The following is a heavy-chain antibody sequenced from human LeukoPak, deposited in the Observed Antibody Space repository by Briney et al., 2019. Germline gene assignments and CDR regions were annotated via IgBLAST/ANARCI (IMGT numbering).Heavy chain of an antibody. CDR2: IISSSSYI. V-gene: IGHV3-21*01. J-gene: IGHJ4*02. D-gene: IGHD5-18*01. Sequence: SGGSLRLSCAASGLTFSFSVYSMNWVRQAPGKGLEWVSSIISSSSYIYYADSVKGRFTISRDNAKNSLYLQMNTLGAEDTAVYYCATSGYHYGLVDYWGQGTLVTVSS. CDR3: ATSGYHYGLVDY. CDR1: GLTFSFSVYS.